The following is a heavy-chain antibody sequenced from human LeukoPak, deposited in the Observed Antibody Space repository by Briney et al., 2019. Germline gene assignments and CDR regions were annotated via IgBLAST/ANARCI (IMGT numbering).Heavy chain of an antibody. CDR1: GDSISSSH. V-gene: IGHV4-59*01. CDR2: LSNTGSS. Sequence: PSETLSLTCSVSGDSISSSHWAWIRQPPGRGLEWIGYLSNTGSSTNNPSLKSRVSISLETPRNRFSLDLSSVTDADTAVYYCARARYHGLGSGYSGGFYYMDVWGKGNTVIVSS. D-gene: IGHD3-3*01. CDR3: ARARYHGLGSGYSGGFYYMDV. J-gene: IGHJ6*03.